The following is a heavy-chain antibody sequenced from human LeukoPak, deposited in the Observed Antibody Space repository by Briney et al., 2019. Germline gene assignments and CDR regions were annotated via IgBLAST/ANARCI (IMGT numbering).Heavy chain of an antibody. Sequence: GGSLRLSCAASGFTFSSYSMNWVRQAPGKGLEWVGNINKDGSERNYGDSVGRFTISRDNVKSLLFLQMNSLRAEDTAVYYCARDRTGHNPGDYWGQGTLVTVSA. V-gene: IGHV3-7*03. CDR3: ARDRTGHNPGDY. D-gene: IGHD5-24*01. J-gene: IGHJ4*02. CDR1: GFTFSSYS. CDR2: INKDGSER.